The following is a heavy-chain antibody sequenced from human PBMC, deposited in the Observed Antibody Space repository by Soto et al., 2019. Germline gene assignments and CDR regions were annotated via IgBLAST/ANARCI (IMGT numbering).Heavy chain of an antibody. CDR1: GGSILVQSYY. V-gene: IGHV4-39*01. D-gene: IGHD1-20*01. Sequence: SETLSLTCTVSGGSILVQSYYWPWIRQTPGKGLEWVGSSYYSGTSYFNPALKGRVTISVDTSTNQFSLRLTSVTAADTAVDYCTRRYNWNDYYFDPWGKGTLVT. CDR2: SYYSGTS. CDR3: TRRYNWNDYYFDP. J-gene: IGHJ5*02.